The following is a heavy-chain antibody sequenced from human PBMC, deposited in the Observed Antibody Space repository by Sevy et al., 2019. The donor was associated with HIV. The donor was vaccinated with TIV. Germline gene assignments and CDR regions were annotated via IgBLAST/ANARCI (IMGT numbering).Heavy chain of an antibody. CDR1: GGTFSSYA. CDR2: IIPIFGTA. V-gene: IGHV1-69*13. J-gene: IGHJ3*02. Sequence: ASVKVSCKASGGTFSSYAISWVRQAPGQGLEWMGGIIPIFGTANYAQKFQGRVTITADESTSTAYMELSSLRSEDTVVYYCASSSYGGNLGAFDIWGQGTMVTVSS. CDR3: ASSSYGGNLGAFDI. D-gene: IGHD4-17*01.